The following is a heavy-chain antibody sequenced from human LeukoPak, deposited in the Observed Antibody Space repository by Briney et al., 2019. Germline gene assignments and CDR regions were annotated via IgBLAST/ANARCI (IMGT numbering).Heavy chain of an antibody. CDR1: GGSISSGGYY. CDR3: ARSHEVSSFDI. V-gene: IGHV4-31*03. J-gene: IGHJ3*02. Sequence: SETLSLTCTVSGGSISSGGYYWSWIRQHPVKGLEWIGYIYYSGSTYYNPSLKSRVTISVDTSKNQFSLKLSSVTAADTAVYYCARSHEVSSFDIWGQGTMVTVSS. CDR2: IYYSGST.